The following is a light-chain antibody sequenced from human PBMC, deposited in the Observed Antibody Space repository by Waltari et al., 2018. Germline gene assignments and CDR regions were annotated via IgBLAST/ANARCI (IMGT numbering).Light chain of an antibody. J-gene: IGKJ3*01. CDR2: DAS. CDR3: QQRSKSFT. Sequence: EIVLKQSPATLSLSPGDSATLSCRASQSISSYLAWYQQKPGQAPRLLIYDASTRATDIPARFSGSGSVTEFTLTISSLEPEDFAIYYCQQRSKSFTFGPGTKVDMK. CDR1: QSISSY. V-gene: IGKV3-11*01.